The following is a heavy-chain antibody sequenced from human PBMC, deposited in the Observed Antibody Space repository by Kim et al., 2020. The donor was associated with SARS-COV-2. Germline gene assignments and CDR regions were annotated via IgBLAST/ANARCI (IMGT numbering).Heavy chain of an antibody. J-gene: IGHJ4*03. Sequence: SETLSLTCTVSGYSISSGYYWGWIRPPPGKGLEWIGSIYHSGSTYYNPSLKSRVTISVDTSKNQFSLKLSSVTAADTAVYYCARDRLGILTGFDYWGQGT. CDR1: GYSISSGYY. D-gene: IGHD3-9*01. CDR2: IYHSGST. V-gene: IGHV4-38-2*02. CDR3: ARDRLGILTGFDY.